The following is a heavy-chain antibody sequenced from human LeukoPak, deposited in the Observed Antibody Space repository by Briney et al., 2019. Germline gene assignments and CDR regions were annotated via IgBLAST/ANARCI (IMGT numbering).Heavy chain of an antibody. J-gene: IGHJ6*02. Sequence: HPGGSLRLSCAASGFTFSSYAMSWVRQAPGKGLEWVSAISGSGGSTYYADSVKGPFTISRDNSKNTLYLQMNSLRAEDTAVYYCANSAGSYGYVGPNYYYGMDVWGQGTTVTVSS. CDR2: ISGSGGST. CDR3: ANSAGSYGYVGPNYYYGMDV. D-gene: IGHD5-18*01. CDR1: GFTFSSYA. V-gene: IGHV3-23*01.